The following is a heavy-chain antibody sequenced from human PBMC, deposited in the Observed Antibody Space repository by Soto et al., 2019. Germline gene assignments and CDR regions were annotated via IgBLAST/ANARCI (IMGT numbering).Heavy chain of an antibody. CDR1: GHRFTTYW. CDR2: INPTDSET. D-gene: IGHD4-17*01. Sequence: PGESLKISCKTSGHRFTTYWISWVRQMPGKGLEYMGKINPTDSETNYSPSFEGHVTFSVDRSTSTDYVRWNSLKASDTAMYYCASPTMTSTSFYYPMDVWGQGTTVAASS. J-gene: IGHJ6*02. CDR3: ASPTMTSTSFYYPMDV. V-gene: IGHV5-10-1*01.